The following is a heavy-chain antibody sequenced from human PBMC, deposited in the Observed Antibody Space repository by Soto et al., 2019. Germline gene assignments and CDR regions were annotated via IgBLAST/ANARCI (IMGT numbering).Heavy chain of an antibody. J-gene: IGHJ5*02. CDR3: ARDARYCTNGVCFNWFDP. CDR1: GGSISSGDYY. D-gene: IGHD2-8*01. CDR2: IYYSGST. V-gene: IGHV4-30-4*01. Sequence: SETLSLTCTVSGGSISSGDYYWSWIRQPPGKGLEWIGYIYYSGSTYYNPSLKSRVTISVDTSKNQFSLKLSSVTAADTAVYYCARDARYCTNGVCFNWFDPWGQGTLVTV.